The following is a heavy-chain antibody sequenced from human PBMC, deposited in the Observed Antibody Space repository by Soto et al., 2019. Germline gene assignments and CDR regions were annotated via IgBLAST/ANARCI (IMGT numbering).Heavy chain of an antibody. D-gene: IGHD2-15*01. Sequence: QVQLVQSGAGVKQPGSSLKVSCKASGGTFSSYAISWVRQAPGQGLEWMGGIIPIFGTANYAQKFQGRVTIAADKSTSTASKELSILRSEDTAVYGCAPCKVAATSVDYCGQGTLVSVSS. V-gene: IGHV1-69*06. J-gene: IGHJ4*02. CDR3: APCKVAATSVDY. CDR1: GGTFSSYA. CDR2: IIPIFGTA.